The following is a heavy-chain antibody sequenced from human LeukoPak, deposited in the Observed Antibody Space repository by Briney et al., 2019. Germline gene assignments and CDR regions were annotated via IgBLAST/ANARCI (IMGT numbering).Heavy chain of an antibody. CDR3: AREGLYSSSSGGYYYMDV. CDR1: GFTFSDYY. CDR2: ISSSGSTI. V-gene: IGHV3-11*01. J-gene: IGHJ6*03. D-gene: IGHD6-6*01. Sequence: GGSLRLSCAASGFTFSDYYMSWIRQAPGKGLEWASYISSSGSTIYYADSVKGRFTISRDNAKNSLYLQMNSLRAEDTAVYYCAREGLYSSSSGGYYYMDVWGKGTTVTVSS.